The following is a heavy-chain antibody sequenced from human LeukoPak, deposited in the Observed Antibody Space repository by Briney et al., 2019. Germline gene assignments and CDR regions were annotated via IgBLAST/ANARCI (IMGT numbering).Heavy chain of an antibody. J-gene: IGHJ4*02. CDR1: GFTVSSNY. CDR3: ASPYYYDSSGYYY. D-gene: IGHD3-22*01. CDR2: IYSGGST. Sequence: GGSLRLSCAASGFTVSSNYMSWVRQAPGKGLEWVSVIYSGGSTYYADSVKGRFTISRDNSKNTLYLQMNSLRAEDTAVYCCASPYYYDSSGYYYWGQGTLVTVSS. V-gene: IGHV3-53*01.